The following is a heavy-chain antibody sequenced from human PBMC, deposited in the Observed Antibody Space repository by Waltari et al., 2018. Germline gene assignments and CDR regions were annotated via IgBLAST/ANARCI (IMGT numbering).Heavy chain of an antibody. CDR1: GFPSGNFW. V-gene: IGHV3-7*01. CDR3: SESLNV. CDR2: INPDGSAK. J-gene: IGHJ6*02. Sequence: VQMVQSGGGWVPPGGSLRLSCAASGFPSGNFWMDWVRQATGKGLVWLANINPDGSAKNYVVSVKVRFTIFRDNPKNSLYLQMNSLRAEDTAIYYCSESLNVWGPGTTVTVSS.